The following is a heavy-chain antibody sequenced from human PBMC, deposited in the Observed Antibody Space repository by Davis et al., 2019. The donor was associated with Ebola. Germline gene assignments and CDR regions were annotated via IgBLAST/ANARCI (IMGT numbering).Heavy chain of an antibody. CDR1: GGSFSGYY. CDR2: IYYSGST. J-gene: IGHJ6*02. Sequence: SETLSLTCAVYGGSFSGYYWSWIRQPPGKGLEWIGYIYYSGSTYYNPSLKSRVTISVDTSKNQFSLKLNSVTAADTAVYYCASWGVHAWGGGMDVWGQGTTVTVSS. CDR3: ASWGVHAWGGGMDV. V-gene: IGHV4-34*01. D-gene: IGHD3-16*01.